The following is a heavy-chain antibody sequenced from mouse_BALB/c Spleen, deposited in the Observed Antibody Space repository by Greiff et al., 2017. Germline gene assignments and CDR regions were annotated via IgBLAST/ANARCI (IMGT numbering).Heavy chain of an antibody. D-gene: IGHD2-4*01. V-gene: IGHV5-12-2*01. Sequence: EVKLVESGGGLVQPGGSLKLSCAASGFTFSSYTMSWVRQTPEKRLEWVAYISNGGGSTYYPDTVKGRFTISRDNAKNTLYLQMSSLKSEDTAMYYCARRHDYDGYYFDYWGQGTLSQSPQ. CDR3: ARRHDYDGYYFDY. CDR1: GFTFSSYT. CDR2: ISNGGGST. J-gene: IGHJ2*01.